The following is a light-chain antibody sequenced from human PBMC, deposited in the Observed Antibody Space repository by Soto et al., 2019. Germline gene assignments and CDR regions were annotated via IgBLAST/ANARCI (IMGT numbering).Light chain of an antibody. Sequence: QLVLTQSPSASASLGASVKLTCTLSSGHSNYVIAWHQQQPEKGPRYLMKLNSDGSHSKGDGIPDRFSGSSSGAERYLTISRLQSEDEADYYCQTWDTGIRVFGGGTKVTVL. CDR3: QTWDTGIRV. CDR2: LNSDGSH. V-gene: IGLV4-69*01. J-gene: IGLJ2*01. CDR1: SGHSNYV.